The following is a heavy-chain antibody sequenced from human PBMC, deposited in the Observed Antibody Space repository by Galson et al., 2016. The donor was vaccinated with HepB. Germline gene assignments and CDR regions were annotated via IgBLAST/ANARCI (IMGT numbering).Heavy chain of an antibody. CDR1: GYTFRSYW. CDR2: TYPRESDT. CDR3: ARVMGQWLPYF. J-gene: IGHJ4*02. D-gene: IGHD6-19*01. V-gene: IGHV5-51*01. Sequence: QSGAEVKKPGESLRISCKGSGYTFRSYWNGWVRQMPGKGLEWMGITYPRESDTRYSPSFHGQVTISADKSISTLYLHWSSLKASDTAMYYCARVMGQWLPYFWGQGTLVTVSS.